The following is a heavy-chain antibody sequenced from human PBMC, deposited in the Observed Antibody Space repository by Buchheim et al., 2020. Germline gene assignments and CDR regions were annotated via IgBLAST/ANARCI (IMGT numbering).Heavy chain of an antibody. V-gene: IGHV3-30*02. Sequence: QVQLVESGGGVVQPGRSLRLSCAASGFTFSSYSMHWVRQAPGKGLEWVAFIRYDGSNKYYADSVKGRFTISRDNSKNTLYLQMNSLRAEDTAVYYCAKGGYCSGGSCPLYYYYGMDVWGQGTT. J-gene: IGHJ6*02. CDR2: IRYDGSNK. CDR3: AKGGYCSGGSCPLYYYYGMDV. CDR1: GFTFSSYS. D-gene: IGHD2-15*01.